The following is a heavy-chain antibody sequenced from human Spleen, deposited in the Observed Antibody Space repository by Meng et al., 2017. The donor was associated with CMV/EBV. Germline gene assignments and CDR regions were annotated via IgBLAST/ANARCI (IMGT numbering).Heavy chain of an antibody. CDR3: AKFDFWSGYVD. J-gene: IGHJ4*02. V-gene: IGHV3-23*01. D-gene: IGHD3-3*01. CDR1: GFTFSGYA. CDR2: ITGTGETT. Sequence: ETLSLTCAGSGFTFSGYAMNWVRQAPGKGLEWVSVITGTGETTYYTDSVKGRFTVSRDNSKNTLYLEMNSLRVEDTAVYYCAKFDFWSGYVDWGQGTLVTVSS.